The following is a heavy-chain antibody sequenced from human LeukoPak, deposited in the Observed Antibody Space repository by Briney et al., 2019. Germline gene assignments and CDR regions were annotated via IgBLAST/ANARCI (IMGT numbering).Heavy chain of an antibody. CDR1: GFTFSSYG. CDR2: ISYDGSNK. V-gene: IGHV3-30*03. CDR3: ARDYLHDPYYYDSRLDRGDAFDI. J-gene: IGHJ3*02. D-gene: IGHD3-22*01. Sequence: GGSLRLSCAASGFTFSSYGMHWVRQAPGKGLEWVAVISYDGSNKYYADSVKGRFTISRDNSKNTLYLQMNSLRAEDTAVYYCARDYLHDPYYYDSRLDRGDAFDIWGQGTMVTVSS.